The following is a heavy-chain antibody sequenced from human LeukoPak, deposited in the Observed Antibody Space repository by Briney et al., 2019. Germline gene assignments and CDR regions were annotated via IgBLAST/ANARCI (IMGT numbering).Heavy chain of an antibody. CDR3: ARGSGVPGGDFDY. V-gene: IGHV4-4*07. CDR2: IYTSGST. CDR1: GGSISSYY. D-gene: IGHD3-10*01. Sequence: PSETLSLTCSVSGGSISSYYWSWIRQPPGKGLEWIGRIYTSGSTNYNPSPKSRVTLSVDTSKNQFSLKLSSVTAAATVVYYCARGSGVPGGDFDYWGQGTLVTVSP. J-gene: IGHJ4*02.